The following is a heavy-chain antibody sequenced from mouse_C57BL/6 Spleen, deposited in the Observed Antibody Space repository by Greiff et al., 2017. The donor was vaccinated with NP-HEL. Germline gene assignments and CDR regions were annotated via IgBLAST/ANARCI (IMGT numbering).Heavy chain of an antibody. CDR1: GFTFSSYA. Sequence: EVKLVESGGGLVKPGGSLKLSCAASGFTFSSYAMSWVRQTPEKRLEWVATISDGGSYTYYPDNVKGRFTISRDNAKNNLYLQMSHLKSEDTAMYYCARFYYRNSFYAMDYWGQGTSVTVSS. V-gene: IGHV5-4*03. CDR2: ISDGGSYT. CDR3: ARFYYRNSFYAMDY. D-gene: IGHD2-1*01. J-gene: IGHJ4*01.